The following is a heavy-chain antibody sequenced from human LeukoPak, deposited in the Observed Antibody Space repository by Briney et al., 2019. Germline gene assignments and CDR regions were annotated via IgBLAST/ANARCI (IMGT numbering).Heavy chain of an antibody. D-gene: IGHD3-10*01. V-gene: IGHV4-4*07. J-gene: IGHJ4*02. CDR2: IYTSGST. CDR1: GGSISSYY. Sequence: SETLSLTCTVSGGSISSYYWSWIRQPAGKGLEWIGRIYTSGSTNYNPSLKSRVTMSVDTSKNQFSLKLSSVTAADTAVYYCASRPRFGELSSYWGQGTLVTVSS. CDR3: ASRPRFGELSSY.